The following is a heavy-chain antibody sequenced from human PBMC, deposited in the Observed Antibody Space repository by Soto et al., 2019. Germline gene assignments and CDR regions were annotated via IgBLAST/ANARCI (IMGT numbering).Heavy chain of an antibody. V-gene: IGHV3-74*01. CDR2: ISSDGSST. Sequence: EVQLVESGGDLVQPGGSLRLSCAASGFTFSSYWMHWVRQVPGKGLVWVSRISSDGSSTNYADSVRGRFIISRDNAKNTLYLQVNSRRVDDTAVYYCTRGTVRDHDFGDHWGQGTLVAVSS. J-gene: IGHJ4*02. D-gene: IGHD4-17*01. CDR1: GFTFSSYW. CDR3: TRGTVRDHDFGDH.